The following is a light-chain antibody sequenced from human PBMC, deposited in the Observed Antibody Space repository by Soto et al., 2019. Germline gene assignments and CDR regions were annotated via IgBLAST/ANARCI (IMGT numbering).Light chain of an antibody. CDR3: QQYNSYSPWT. Sequence: DIQMTQSPSTLSASLGDRVTITCRASQSISSWLAWYQQKPGKAPKLLIYKASSLESGVPSRFSGSGSGTEFTLTISSLQPDDFATYYCQQYNSYSPWTFGQGTRLEIK. J-gene: IGKJ5*01. V-gene: IGKV1-5*03. CDR2: KAS. CDR1: QSISSW.